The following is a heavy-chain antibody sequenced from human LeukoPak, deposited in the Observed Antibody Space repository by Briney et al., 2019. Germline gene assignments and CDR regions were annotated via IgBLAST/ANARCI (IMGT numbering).Heavy chain of an antibody. CDR2: MNPNSGNT. Sequence: GASVKVSCKASGYTFTSYDINWVRQATGQGLEWMGWMNPNSGNTGYAQKFQGRVTITRNTSISTAYMELSSLRSEDTAVYYCARSTVKFLRWFDLWGQGTLVTVSS. CDR1: GYTFTSYD. D-gene: IGHD4-17*01. J-gene: IGHJ5*02. V-gene: IGHV1-8*03. CDR3: ARSTVKFLRWFDL.